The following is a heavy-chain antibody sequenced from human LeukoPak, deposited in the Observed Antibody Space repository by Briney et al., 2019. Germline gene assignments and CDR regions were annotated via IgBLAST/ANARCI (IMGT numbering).Heavy chain of an antibody. J-gene: IGHJ4*02. CDR2: INPNSGGT. V-gene: IGHV1-2*02. Sequence: EAPVKVSCKASGYTFTGYCMHWVRQAPGQGLEWMGWINPNSGGTNYAQKFQGRVTMTRDTSISTAYMELSRLRSDDTAVYYCARDLVLVVYDPAYYFDYWGQGTLVTVSS. CDR3: ARDLVLVVYDPAYYFDY. CDR1: GYTFTGYC. D-gene: IGHD2-8*02.